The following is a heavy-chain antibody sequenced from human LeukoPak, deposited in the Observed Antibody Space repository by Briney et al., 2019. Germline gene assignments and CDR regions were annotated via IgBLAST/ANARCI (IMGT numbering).Heavy chain of an antibody. D-gene: IGHD2-15*01. V-gene: IGHV4-31*03. Sequence: PSQTLSLTCTVSGGSISSGGYYWSWIRQHPGKGLEWIGYIYYSGSTYYNPSLKSRVTISVYTSRDQFSLKLTSVTAADTAVYFCARESRSVNYFYFMDVCGKGTTVTVSS. CDR1: GGSISSGGYY. CDR2: IYYSGST. J-gene: IGHJ6*03. CDR3: ARESRSVNYFYFMDV.